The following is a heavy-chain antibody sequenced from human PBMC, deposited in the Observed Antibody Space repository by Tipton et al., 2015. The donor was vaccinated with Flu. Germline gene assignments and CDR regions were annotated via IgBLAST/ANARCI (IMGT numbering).Heavy chain of an antibody. D-gene: IGHD4/OR15-4a*01. CDR3: ARGVLTGGKRFDP. CDR2: MYNSGST. CDR1: GGSISSYY. Sequence: TLSLTCSVSGGSISSYYWSWIRQPAGKGLEWIGYMYNSGSTYYNPSLKSRLTISGDTSKNQFSLKLSSVTAADTAVYYCARGVLTGGKRFDPWGQGTLVTVSS. V-gene: IGHV4-59*06. J-gene: IGHJ5*02.